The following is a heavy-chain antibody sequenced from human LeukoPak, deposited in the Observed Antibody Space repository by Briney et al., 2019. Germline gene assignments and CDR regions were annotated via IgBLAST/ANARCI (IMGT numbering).Heavy chain of an antibody. J-gene: IGHJ4*02. CDR3: AKGSPYNSGWQFDH. D-gene: IGHD6-19*01. V-gene: IGHV3-33*06. CDR1: GFTFSSYA. Sequence: GGSQRLSCAASGFTFSSYAMHWVRQAPGKGLECVAVIWYDGSKKYYADSVKGRFTISRDNSKDTLYLQMNSLRAEDTAVYYCAKGSPYNSGWQFDHWGQGTLVTVSS. CDR2: IWYDGSKK.